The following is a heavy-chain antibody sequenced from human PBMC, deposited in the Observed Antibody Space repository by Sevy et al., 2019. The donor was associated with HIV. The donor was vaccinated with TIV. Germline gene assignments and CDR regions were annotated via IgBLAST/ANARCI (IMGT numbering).Heavy chain of an antibody. V-gene: IGHV6-1*01. CDR3: ARDRGAADSGMDV. Sequence: SQTLSLTCAISGDSVSSNSAAWNWIRQSPSRGLDWLGRTYYRSKWYHEYAVSVKSRITINPDTFKNQFSLQLNSMTPEDTAVYYCARDRGAADSGMDVWGQGTTVTVSS. J-gene: IGHJ6*02. CDR1: GDSVSSNSAA. CDR2: TYYRSKWYH. D-gene: IGHD6-13*01.